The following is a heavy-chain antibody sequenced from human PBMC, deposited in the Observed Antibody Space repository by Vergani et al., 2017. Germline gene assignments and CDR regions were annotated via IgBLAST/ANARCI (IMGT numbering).Heavy chain of an antibody. CDR1: GFTFSSAW. J-gene: IGHJ3*02. V-gene: IGHV3-15*01. CDR3: TTDNQQSSLGRCSVTNCYGGVFDI. D-gene: IGHD2-15*01. CDR2: IRPKTDGETT. Sequence: EVQPVESGGGLVKPGGSLRLSCTTSGFTFSSAWMSWVRQAPGKGLEWVARIRPKTDGETTDYAAPVKGRFTISRDDSKNTLYLQMNSLKTEDTAVYYCTTDNQQSSLGRCSVTNCYGGVFDIWGQGTVVTVSS.